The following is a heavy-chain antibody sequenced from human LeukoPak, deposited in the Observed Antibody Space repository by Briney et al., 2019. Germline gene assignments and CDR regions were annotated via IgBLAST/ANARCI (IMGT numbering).Heavy chain of an antibody. CDR2: ISGSGGST. J-gene: IGHJ4*02. CDR3: AKERRLSIAAAGKNYFDY. D-gene: IGHD6-13*01. Sequence: PGGSLRLPCAASGFTFSSYAMSWVRQAPGKGLEWVSAISGSGGSTYYADSVKGRFTISRDNSKNTLYLQMNSLRAEDTAVYYCAKERRLSIAAAGKNYFDYWGQGTLVTVSS. CDR1: GFTFSSYA. V-gene: IGHV3-23*01.